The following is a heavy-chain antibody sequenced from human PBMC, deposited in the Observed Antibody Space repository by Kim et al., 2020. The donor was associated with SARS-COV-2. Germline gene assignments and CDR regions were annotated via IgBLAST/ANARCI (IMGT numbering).Heavy chain of an antibody. V-gene: IGHV3-74*01. Sequence: ADSVKGRFTISRDNAKNTLYLKMNSLRAEDTALYYCARKDCSGGSCAFDPWGQGTLVTVSS. D-gene: IGHD2-15*01. J-gene: IGHJ5*02. CDR3: ARKDCSGGSCAFDP.